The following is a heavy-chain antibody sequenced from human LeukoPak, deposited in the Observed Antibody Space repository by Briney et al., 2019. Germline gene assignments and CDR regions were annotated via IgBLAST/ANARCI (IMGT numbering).Heavy chain of an antibody. CDR2: IKQDGSDK. CDR3: ARDALTQRDYYDSSGYYAPFDY. CDR1: GFTFSDYW. D-gene: IGHD3-22*01. V-gene: IGHV3-7*03. J-gene: IGHJ4*02. Sequence: GGSLRLSCAASGFTFSDYWMSWVRQAPGKGLEWVANIKQDGSDKYYMDSVKGRFTISRDNADNSLHLQMNSLRAEDTAVYYCARDALTQRDYYDSSGYYAPFDYWGQGTLVTVSS.